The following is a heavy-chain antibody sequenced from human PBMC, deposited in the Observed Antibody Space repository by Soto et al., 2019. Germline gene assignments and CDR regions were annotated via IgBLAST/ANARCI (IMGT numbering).Heavy chain of an antibody. Sequence: QVQLQQWGAGLLKPSETLSLTCAVYGGSFSGDYWSWIRQPPGKGLEWIGEINHSGSTNYNPSLKSRVTISVDTSKNQFSLKLSSVTAADTAVYYCARGRSYSSSGYDYWGQGTMVTVSS. V-gene: IGHV4-34*01. CDR1: GGSFSGDY. D-gene: IGHD6-6*01. J-gene: IGHJ4*02. CDR2: INHSGST. CDR3: ARGRSYSSSGYDY.